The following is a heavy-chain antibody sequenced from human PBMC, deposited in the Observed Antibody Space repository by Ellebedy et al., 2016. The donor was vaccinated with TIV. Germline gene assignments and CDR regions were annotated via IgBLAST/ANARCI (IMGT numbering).Heavy chain of an antibody. V-gene: IGHV1-2*04. CDR3: ARALYGVLYYYYMDV. Sequence: ASVKVSXKASGYTFTGYYMHWVRQAPGQGLEWMGWINPNSGGTNYAQKFQGWVTMTRDTSISTAYMELSRLRSDDTAVYYCARALYGVLYYYYMDVWGKGTTVTVSS. D-gene: IGHD3-16*01. CDR1: GYTFTGYY. CDR2: INPNSGGT. J-gene: IGHJ6*03.